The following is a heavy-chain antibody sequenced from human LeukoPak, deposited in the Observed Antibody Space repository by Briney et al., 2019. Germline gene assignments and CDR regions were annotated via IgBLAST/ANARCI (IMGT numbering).Heavy chain of an antibody. Sequence: SETLSLTCTVSGGSISSSSYYWGWIRQPPGEGLEWIGSIYYSGSTYYNPSLKSRVTISVDTSKNQFSLKLSSVTAADTAMYYCASNPFRTEAPGYWGQGTLVTVSS. J-gene: IGHJ4*02. D-gene: IGHD2-8*02. CDR3: ASNPFRTEAPGY. CDR2: IYYSGST. V-gene: IGHV4-39*01. CDR1: GGSISSSSYY.